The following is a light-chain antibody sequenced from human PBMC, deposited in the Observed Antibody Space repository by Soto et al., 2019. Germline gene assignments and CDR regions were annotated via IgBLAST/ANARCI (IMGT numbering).Light chain of an antibody. CDR3: CSYAGRTTFVL. V-gene: IGLV2-23*02. CDR2: EVS. J-gene: IGLJ2*01. CDR1: SSDVGTYKL. Sequence: QSALTQPASVSGSPGQSITISCAGTSSDVGTYKLVSWYRQYPGKAPQLLIYEVSKLASGVSNRFSGSKSGNTASLTISGLQAEDEADYFCCSYAGRTTFVLFGGGTKLTVL.